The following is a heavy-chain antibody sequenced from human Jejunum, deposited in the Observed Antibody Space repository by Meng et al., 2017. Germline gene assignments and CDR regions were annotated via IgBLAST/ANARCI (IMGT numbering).Heavy chain of an antibody. Sequence: QVQLVESGGDWVKPGGSLRLCCAASGFSVSDDHMSWIRQAPGKGLEWISYISKSGSFIYYADSVEGRFTISRDNAKDSLYLQMNSLRAEDTAVYYCARDGGYRRFDVWGQGTLVTVSS. J-gene: IGHJ5*02. CDR2: ISKSGSFI. D-gene: IGHD3-10*01. CDR3: ARDGGYRRFDV. V-gene: IGHV3-11*01. CDR1: GFSVSDDH.